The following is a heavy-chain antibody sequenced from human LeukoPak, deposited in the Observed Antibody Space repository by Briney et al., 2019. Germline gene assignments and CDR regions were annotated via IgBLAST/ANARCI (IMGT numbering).Heavy chain of an antibody. Sequence: PGGSLRLSCAASGFTFSSYGMHWVRQAPGKGLEWVAVIWYDGSNKYYADSVNGRFTISRDNSKNTLYLQMNSLSAEDTAVYYCARDGIAVAGRFDYWGQGTLVTVSS. V-gene: IGHV3-33*01. D-gene: IGHD6-19*01. CDR2: IWYDGSNK. J-gene: IGHJ4*02. CDR1: GFTFSSYG. CDR3: ARDGIAVAGRFDY.